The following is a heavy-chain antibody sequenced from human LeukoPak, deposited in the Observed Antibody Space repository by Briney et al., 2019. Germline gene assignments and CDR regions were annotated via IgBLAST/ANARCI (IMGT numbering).Heavy chain of an antibody. V-gene: IGHV3-48*03. CDR1: GFTFSSYE. CDR2: ISDSGSTI. Sequence: GGSLRLSWAASGFTFSSYEINWVRQAPGKGLEWVSYISDSGSTIYYADSVKGRFTISRDNAKNSLYLQMNSLRVEDTAVYYCARVHGWFDPWGQGTLVTVSS. J-gene: IGHJ5*02. CDR3: ARVHGWFDP.